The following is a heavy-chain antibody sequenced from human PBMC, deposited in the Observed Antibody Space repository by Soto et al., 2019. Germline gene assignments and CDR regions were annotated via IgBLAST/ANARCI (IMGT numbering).Heavy chain of an antibody. CDR3: ARSYYDSSGSVTGIYFDY. Sequence: SVKVSCKASGGTFSSYAISWVRQAPGQGLEWMGGIIPIFGTANYAQKFQGRVTITADKSTSTAYMELSSLRSEDTAVYYCARSYYDSSGSVTGIYFDYWGQGTLVTVSS. V-gene: IGHV1-69*06. CDR1: GGTFSSYA. J-gene: IGHJ4*02. D-gene: IGHD3-22*01. CDR2: IIPIFGTA.